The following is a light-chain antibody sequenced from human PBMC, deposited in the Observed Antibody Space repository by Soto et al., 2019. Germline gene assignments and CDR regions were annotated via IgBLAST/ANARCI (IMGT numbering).Light chain of an antibody. CDR1: QSVSTY. J-gene: IGKJ4*01. V-gene: IGKV3-11*01. CDR2: DAS. CDR3: QQRRRWPT. Sequence: EIVLTQSPATLSLSPGERATLSCRASQSVSTYLVWYQQKPGQAPRLLINDASNRATGIPARFSASGSGTDFTLTISGLETEDVAVYYCQQRRRWPTFGGGTKVEIK.